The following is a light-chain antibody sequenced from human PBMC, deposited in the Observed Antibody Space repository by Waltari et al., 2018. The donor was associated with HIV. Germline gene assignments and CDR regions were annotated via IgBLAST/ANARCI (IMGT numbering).Light chain of an antibody. J-gene: IGLJ2*01. V-gene: IGLV3-21*04. Sequence: SSLLTQTPSVSVAPGKTARVTCGGNNIESKSVHWYQQKPGQAPLLVIYYDTDRPSGIPERFSGSNSGNTATLTISRVGDGDEADYYCQVWDSTTDHVLFGGGTRLTVL. CDR2: YDT. CDR1: NIESKS. CDR3: QVWDSTTDHVL.